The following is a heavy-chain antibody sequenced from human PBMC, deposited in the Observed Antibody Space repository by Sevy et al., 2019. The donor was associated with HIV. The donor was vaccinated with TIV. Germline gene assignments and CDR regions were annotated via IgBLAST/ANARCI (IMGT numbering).Heavy chain of an antibody. CDR1: GGSISSGGYY. V-gene: IGHV4-31*03. D-gene: IGHD2-15*01. CDR2: IYYSGST. J-gene: IGHJ5*02. CDR3: ARVGVAATPRINWFDP. Sequence: SETLSLTCTVSGGSISSGGYYWSWIRQHPGKGLEWIGYIYYSGSTYYNPSLKSRVTISVDTSKNQFSLKLSSATAADTAVYYCARVGVAATPRINWFDPWGQGTLVTVSS.